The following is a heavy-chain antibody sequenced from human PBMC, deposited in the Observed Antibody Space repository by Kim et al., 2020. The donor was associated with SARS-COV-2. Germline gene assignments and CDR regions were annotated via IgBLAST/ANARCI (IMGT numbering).Heavy chain of an antibody. CDR2: INPKTGNP. Sequence: ASVKVSCKTSGYTFSNYAMNWVRQAPGRGLECMGWINPKTGNPTYAQGFTGRFVFSSDTSVSTAYLQISSLEAEDTAVYYCARDLAGGRDAFDIWGQGTM. CDR1: GYTFSNYA. CDR3: ARDLAGGRDAFDI. V-gene: IGHV7-4-1*02. J-gene: IGHJ3*02. D-gene: IGHD2-15*01.